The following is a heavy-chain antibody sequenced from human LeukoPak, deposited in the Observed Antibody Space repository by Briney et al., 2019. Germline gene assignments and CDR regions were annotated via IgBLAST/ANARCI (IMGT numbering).Heavy chain of an antibody. CDR3: ATLYYDSSGLPFDY. CDR2: ISAYNGNT. V-gene: IGHV1-18*01. CDR1: GYTFTSYG. D-gene: IGHD3-22*01. J-gene: IGHJ4*02. Sequence: ASVKVSCKASGYTFTSYGISWVRQAPGQGLEWMGWISAYNGNTNYAQKLQGRVTITTDTSTSTAYMELRSLRSDDTAVYYCATLYYDSSGLPFDYWGQGTLVTVSS.